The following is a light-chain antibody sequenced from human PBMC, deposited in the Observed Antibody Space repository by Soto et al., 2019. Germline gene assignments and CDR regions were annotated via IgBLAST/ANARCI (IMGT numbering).Light chain of an antibody. CDR2: GAS. Sequence: EVVLTQSPGTLSLSPGERATLSCRASHSVSSTYLAWYQQRPGQAPRLLIYGASSRATGIPDRFSGSASGTDFTLTISRLEPEDFAVYYCQQYGSSLFTFGQGTRLEIK. J-gene: IGKJ5*01. CDR1: HSVSSTY. CDR3: QQYGSSLFT. V-gene: IGKV3-20*01.